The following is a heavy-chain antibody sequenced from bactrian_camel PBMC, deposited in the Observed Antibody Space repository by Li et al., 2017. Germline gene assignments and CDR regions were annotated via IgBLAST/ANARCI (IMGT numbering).Heavy chain of an antibody. J-gene: IGHJ6*01. D-gene: IGHD3*01. CDR3: AADRALDDDCYVGSLYTDFAY. V-gene: IGHV3S54*01. CDR1: GNTYNLNC. Sequence: QVQLVESGGVSVPPGRSVRLSCAASGNTYNLNCLGWFRQAPGMEREQVAVFIYTFGRTTRYADSVKGRFTISQDDAKNTVYLQMNDLKPEDTAMYYCAADRALDDDCYVGSLYTDFAYWGQGTQVTV. CDR2: IYTFGRTT.